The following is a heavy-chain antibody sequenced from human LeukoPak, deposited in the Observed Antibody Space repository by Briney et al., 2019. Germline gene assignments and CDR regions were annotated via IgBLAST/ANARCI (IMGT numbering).Heavy chain of an antibody. V-gene: IGHV3-23*01. D-gene: IGHD2-15*01. CDR3: AKHGGILLSGPDV. J-gene: IGHJ6*02. CDR2: ISYSGGST. CDR1: GFTFSSYA. Sequence: GGSLRLSCAASGFTFSSYAMTWVRQVPGKGLEWVSAISYSGGSTYYADSVKGRFTISRDNSKNTLYLQMNSLRAEDTAVYYCAKHGGILLSGPDVWGQGTAVIVSS.